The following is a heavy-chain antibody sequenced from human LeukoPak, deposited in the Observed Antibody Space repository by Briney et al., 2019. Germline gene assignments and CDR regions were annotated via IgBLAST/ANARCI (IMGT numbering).Heavy chain of an antibody. V-gene: IGHV5-51*01. Sequence: GTSLQISCEGSGYSFTHYWIGWVRQVPGKGLEWMGIIYPGDSDTRHSPSFQGQVTISADKSINTAYLQWSSLKTSDTGMYYCAKISSSSPNDFFDIWGQGTMVTVCS. CDR2: IYPGDSDT. CDR3: AKISSSSPNDFFDI. J-gene: IGHJ3*02. D-gene: IGHD6-6*01. CDR1: GYSFTHYW.